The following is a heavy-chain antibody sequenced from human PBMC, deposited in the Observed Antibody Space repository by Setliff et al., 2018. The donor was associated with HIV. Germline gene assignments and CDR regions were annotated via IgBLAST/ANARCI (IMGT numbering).Heavy chain of an antibody. CDR3: ARELTWRGALHYFYYMDV. CDR2: IYTSGSA. Sequence: KPSETLSLTCTVSGGSINSYYWSWIRQPAGKGLEWIGRIYTSGSANYNPSLKSRVTMSVDTSKNQFSLKLTSVTAADTAVYYCARELTWRGALHYFYYMDVWGEGTTVTVSS. J-gene: IGHJ6*03. D-gene: IGHD3-16*01. V-gene: IGHV4-4*07. CDR1: GGSINSYY.